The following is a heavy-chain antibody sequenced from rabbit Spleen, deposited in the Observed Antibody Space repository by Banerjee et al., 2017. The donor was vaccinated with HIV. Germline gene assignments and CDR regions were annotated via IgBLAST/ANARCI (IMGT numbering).Heavy chain of an antibody. V-gene: IGHV1S45*01. D-gene: IGHD1-1*01. Sequence: QQQLVESGGGLVKPGASLTLTCKASGFSFSNKAVMCWVRQAPGKGLEWIACINIVTGKSVYASWAKGRFTMSRTSSTTVTLQMTSLTAADTATYFCARDLVAVIGWNFHLWGQGTLVTVS. CDR2: INIVTGKS. CDR3: ARDLVAVIGWNFHL. J-gene: IGHJ4*01. CDR1: GFSFSNKAV.